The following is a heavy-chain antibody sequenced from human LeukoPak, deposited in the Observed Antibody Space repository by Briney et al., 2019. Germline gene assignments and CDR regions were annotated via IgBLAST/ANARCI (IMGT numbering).Heavy chain of an antibody. CDR2: IYPGDSDT. CDR1: GYSFTSYW. V-gene: IGHV5-51*01. J-gene: IGHJ3*02. Sequence: GASLQISCKGSGYSFTSYWIVWVRQMPGKGLEWMGIIYPGDSDTRYSPSFQGQVTISADKSISTAYLQWSSLKASDTAMYYCARPRIAAARAAFDIWGQGTMVTVSS. CDR3: ARPRIAAARAAFDI. D-gene: IGHD6-13*01.